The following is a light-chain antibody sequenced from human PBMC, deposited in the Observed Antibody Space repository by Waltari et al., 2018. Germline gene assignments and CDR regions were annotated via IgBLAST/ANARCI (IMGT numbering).Light chain of an antibody. CDR3: MILRNNAVV. Sequence: QAVLTQPASLSASPGASASLTCTLRSDINVATHKLYRYQQRPGSPPQFLVKYRSDSDKRQGSGVPSRFSGSKDTSDNAGILLISGLQSEDEADYCCMILRNNAVVFGGGTKLTVL. J-gene: IGLJ3*02. CDR1: SDINVATHK. CDR2: YRSDSDK. V-gene: IGLV5-45*01.